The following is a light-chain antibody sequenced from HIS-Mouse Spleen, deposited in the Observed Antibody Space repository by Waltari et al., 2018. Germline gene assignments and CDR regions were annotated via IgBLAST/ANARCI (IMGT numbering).Light chain of an antibody. CDR1: SSDVGGYNY. Sequence: QSALTQPASVSGSPGQSITISCPGTSSDVGGYNYVSWYQQHPDKAPKLMIYEVSNRPSGVSNRFSGSKSGNTASLTISGLQAEDEADYYCSSYTSSSTWVFGGGTKLTVL. J-gene: IGLJ3*02. V-gene: IGLV2-14*01. CDR2: EVS. CDR3: SSYTSSSTWV.